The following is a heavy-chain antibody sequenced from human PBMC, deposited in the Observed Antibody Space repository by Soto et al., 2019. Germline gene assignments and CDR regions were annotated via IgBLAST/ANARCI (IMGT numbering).Heavy chain of an antibody. J-gene: IGHJ6*04. CDR1: GGSISSSNW. CDR3: ERVSRSYYYGMDV. D-gene: IGHD2-2*01. V-gene: IGHV4-4*02. Sequence: QVQLQESGPGLVKPSGTLSLTCAVSGGSISSSNWWSWVRQPPGKGLEWIVEIYHSGSTNYNPSLKSRVTISVDKSKSQFSLKLSSLTAADTAVYYCERVSRSYYYGMDVWGKESSVTFSS. CDR2: IYHSGST.